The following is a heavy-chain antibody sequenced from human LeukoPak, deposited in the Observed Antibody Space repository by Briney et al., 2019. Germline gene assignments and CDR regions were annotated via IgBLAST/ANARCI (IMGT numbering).Heavy chain of an antibody. J-gene: IGHJ5*02. V-gene: IGHV4-39*01. CDR2: IYYSGST. CDR1: SGSISSSSYY. Sequence: SETLSLTCTVSSGSISSSSYYWGWIRQPPGKGLEWIGSIYYSGSTYHNPSLGSRVTISVDTSKNQFSLRLSSVTAADTAVYYCASLLGEYTYVYHWGQGTLVTVSS. D-gene: IGHD5-18*01. CDR3: ASLLGEYTYVYH.